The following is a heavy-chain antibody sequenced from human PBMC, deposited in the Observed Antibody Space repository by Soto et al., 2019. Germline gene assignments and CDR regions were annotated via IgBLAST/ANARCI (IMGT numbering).Heavy chain of an antibody. CDR2: ISSSSSTI. J-gene: IGHJ4*02. CDR1: GFTFSSYS. D-gene: IGHD3-10*01. CDR3: ARELYYGSGSHNAFDY. V-gene: IGHV3-48*01. Sequence: GGSLRLSCAASGFTFSSYSMNWVRQAPGKGLEWVSYISSSSSTIYYADSVKGRFTISRDNAKNTLYLQMNSLRAEDTAVYYCARELYYGSGSHNAFDYWGQGTLVTVSS.